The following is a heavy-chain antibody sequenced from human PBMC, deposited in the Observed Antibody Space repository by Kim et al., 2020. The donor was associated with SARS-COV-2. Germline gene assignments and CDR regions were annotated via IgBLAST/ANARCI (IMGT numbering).Heavy chain of an antibody. CDR1: GGSISSYY. D-gene: IGHD3-10*01. CDR3: ARDGQYYYGSGSYFAPNEWKYYYGIDV. J-gene: IGHJ6*02. Sequence: SETLSLTCTVSGGSISSYYWSWIRQPAGKGLEWIGRMYTSGSTNYNPSLKSRVTMSVDTSKNQFSLKLSSVTAADTAVYYCARDGQYYYGSGSYFAPNEWKYYYGIDVWGQGTTVTVSS. CDR2: MYTSGST. V-gene: IGHV4-4*07.